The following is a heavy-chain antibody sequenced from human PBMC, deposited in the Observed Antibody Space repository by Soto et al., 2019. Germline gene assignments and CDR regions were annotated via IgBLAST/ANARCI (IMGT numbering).Heavy chain of an antibody. CDR3: AQSITMVRGVILGPGPIYYYYYGMEV. D-gene: IGHD3-10*01. V-gene: IGHV1-69*13. Sequence: SVKVSFKASGGTFSSYAISWVRQAPGQGLEWMGGIIPIFGTANYAQKFQGRVTITADESTSTAYMELSSLRSEDTAVYYFAQSITMVRGVILGPGPIYYYYYGMEVWGQGTTVTVSS. CDR1: GGTFSSYA. CDR2: IIPIFGTA. J-gene: IGHJ6*02.